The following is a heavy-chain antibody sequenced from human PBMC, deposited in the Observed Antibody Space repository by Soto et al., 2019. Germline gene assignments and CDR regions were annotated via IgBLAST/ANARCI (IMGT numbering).Heavy chain of an antibody. Sequence: QVQLVESGGGLVQPGGSLRLTCVASGFTFGSHGMHWVRQAPGKGLEWVAVISYDETNEYYVDSVKGRFTISRDNSKSTLYLQMTRLRPEDTAVYKCAKDLRTTISDYGMDVWGQGTTVTVSS. D-gene: IGHD2-21*01. V-gene: IGHV3-30*18. J-gene: IGHJ6*02. CDR2: ISYDETNE. CDR1: GFTFGSHG. CDR3: AKDLRTTISDYGMDV.